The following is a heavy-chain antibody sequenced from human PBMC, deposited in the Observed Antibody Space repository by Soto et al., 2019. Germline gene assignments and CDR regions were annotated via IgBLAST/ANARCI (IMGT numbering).Heavy chain of an antibody. CDR2: MNYRGIT. V-gene: IGHV4-31*03. Sequence: QVQLQESGPGLLKPSQTLSLTCTVSGGSIRSDGYYWSWIRQRPGKGLEWIGYMNYRGITYYNPSLKSRLTISEDTSKIHFSLILNSVTAADSAVYYCARDGLSGGDAFDIWGQGTMVGVSS. J-gene: IGHJ3*02. D-gene: IGHD3-10*01. CDR3: ARDGLSGGDAFDI. CDR1: GGSIRSDGYY.